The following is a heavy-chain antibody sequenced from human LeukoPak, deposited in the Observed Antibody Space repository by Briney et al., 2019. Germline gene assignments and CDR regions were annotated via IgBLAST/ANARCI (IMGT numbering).Heavy chain of an antibody. D-gene: IGHD3-10*01. V-gene: IGHV3-30*04. CDR2: ISYDGSNK. CDR3: ATHHGSGSPYFDY. Sequence: PGGSLRLSCAASGFTLSSYAMHWVRQAPGKGLEWVAVISYDGSNKYYADSVKGRFTISRDNSKNTLYLQMNSLRAEDTAVYYCATHHGSGSPYFDYWGQGTLVSVSS. J-gene: IGHJ4*02. CDR1: GFTLSSYA.